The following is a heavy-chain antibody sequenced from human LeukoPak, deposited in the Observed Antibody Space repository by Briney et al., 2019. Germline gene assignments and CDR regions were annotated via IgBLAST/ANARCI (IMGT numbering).Heavy chain of an antibody. CDR1: GFTFSSYA. CDR2: ISGSGGST. J-gene: IGHJ4*02. CDR3: AKAPEYYYDSSGYYYQ. Sequence: GGSLRLSCAASGFTFSSYAMSWVRQAPGKGLEWVSAISGSGGSTYYADSVKGRFTIPRDNSKNTLYLQMNSLRAEDTAVCYCAKAPEYYYDSSGYYYQWGQGTLVTVSS. D-gene: IGHD3-22*01. V-gene: IGHV3-23*01.